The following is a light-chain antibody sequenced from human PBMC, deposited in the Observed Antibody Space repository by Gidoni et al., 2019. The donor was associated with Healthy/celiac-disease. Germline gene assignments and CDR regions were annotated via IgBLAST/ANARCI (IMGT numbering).Light chain of an antibody. CDR3: QSYDSSNQDVV. V-gene: IGLV6-57*02. J-gene: IGLJ2*01. CDR2: EDH. CDR1: SGSIASNY. Sequence: NFMLTQPHSVSESPGKTVTISCTGSSGSIASNYVQWYQQRPGSAPTTVIYEDHQRPSGVPERFSGSIDSSSNSASLTISGLKTEDEADYYCQSYDSSNQDVVFGGGTKLTVL.